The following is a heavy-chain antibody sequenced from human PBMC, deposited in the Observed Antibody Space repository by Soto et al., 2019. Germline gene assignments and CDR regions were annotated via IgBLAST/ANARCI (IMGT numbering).Heavy chain of an antibody. Sequence: GASVKVSCKISGDTLTDLSIHWVRQAPGKGLEWMGGFDFEDDEPIFAQKFQGRVTMTEDTSTGTAYMELSSLRSEDTAVYYCAAGGYRNWFDPWGQGTLVTVSS. V-gene: IGHV1-24*01. CDR3: AAGGYRNWFDP. CDR2: FDFEDDEP. J-gene: IGHJ5*02. D-gene: IGHD2-2*01. CDR1: GDTLTDLS.